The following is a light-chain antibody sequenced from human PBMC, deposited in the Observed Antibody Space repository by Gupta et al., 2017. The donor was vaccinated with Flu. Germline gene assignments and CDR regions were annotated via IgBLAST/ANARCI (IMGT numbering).Light chain of an antibody. Sequence: QSALSQPPSASRAPGQRVTISCSGSSSNIGGGYDVQLYQQVPGTTPKLLIYGSSNRPSGGPERFSGFKSGTSAALAITGLQAEDEGDYYCQSYYSGRSGVYVFGPGTKVTVL. J-gene: IGLJ1*01. V-gene: IGLV1-40*01. CDR2: GSS. CDR1: SSNIGGGYD. CDR3: QSYYSGRSGVYV.